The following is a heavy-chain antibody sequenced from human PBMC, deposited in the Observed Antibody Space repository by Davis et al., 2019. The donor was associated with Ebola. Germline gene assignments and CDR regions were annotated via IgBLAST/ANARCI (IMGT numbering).Heavy chain of an antibody. D-gene: IGHD3-10*01. Sequence: GESLKISCAASGFTFSSYAMSWVRQAPGKGLEWVSAISGSGGSTYYADSVKGRFTISRDNSKNTLYLQMNSLRAEDTAVYYCAKGGGGRGLFDYWGQGTLVTVSS. V-gene: IGHV3-23*01. J-gene: IGHJ4*02. CDR1: GFTFSSYA. CDR2: ISGSGGST. CDR3: AKGGGGRGLFDY.